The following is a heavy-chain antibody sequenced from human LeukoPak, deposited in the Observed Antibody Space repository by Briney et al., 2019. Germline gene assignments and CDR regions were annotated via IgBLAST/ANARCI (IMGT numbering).Heavy chain of an antibody. CDR2: IIPIFGTA. V-gene: IGHV1-69*05. CDR1: GGTFSSYA. CDR3: ARGLEQQLGDFDY. D-gene: IGHD6-13*01. J-gene: IGHJ4*02. Sequence: GASVKVSCKASGGTFSSYAISWVRQAPGQELEWMGGIIPIFGTANYAQKFQGRVTITTDESTSTAYMELSSLRSEDTAVYYCARGLEQQLGDFDYWGQGTLVTVSS.